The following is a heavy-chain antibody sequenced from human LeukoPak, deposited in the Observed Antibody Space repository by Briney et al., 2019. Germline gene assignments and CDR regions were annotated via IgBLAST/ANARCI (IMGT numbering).Heavy chain of an antibody. CDR3: GRDSLGGDY. Sequence: PGGSLRLSCAASGFSFSTFGMHWARRAPGKGPEWVAVIWNDGSKKFYAESVEGRFTISRDNSQNTLYLQMNRLRAEDTAVYYCGRDSLGGDYWGQGTLVTVSS. D-gene: IGHD3-16*01. CDR1: GFSFSTFG. CDR2: IWNDGSKK. V-gene: IGHV3-33*08. J-gene: IGHJ4*02.